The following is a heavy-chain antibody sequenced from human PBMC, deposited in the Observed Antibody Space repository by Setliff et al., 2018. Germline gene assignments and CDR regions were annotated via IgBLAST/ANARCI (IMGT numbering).Heavy chain of an antibody. J-gene: IGHJ6*02. CDR1: GFTFNNYA. D-gene: IGHD4-4*01. V-gene: IGHV3-23*01. Sequence: PGGSLRLSCAASGFTFNNYAMIWARQAPGKGLEWVSAISGSGGSTYYADSVKGRFTISRDNSKNSLYLQMNSLRAEDTAVYYCATRNDYSNSPSYYYYGMDVWGQGTTVTVSS. CDR3: ATRNDYSNSPSYYYYGMDV. CDR2: ISGSGGST.